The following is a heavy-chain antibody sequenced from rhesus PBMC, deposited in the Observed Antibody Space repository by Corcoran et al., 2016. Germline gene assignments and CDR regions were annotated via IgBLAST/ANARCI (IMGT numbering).Heavy chain of an antibody. CDR2: FSTGGGST. V-gene: IGHV3-178*01. CDR3: ARAWVNYFDY. D-gene: IGHD5-24*01. CDR1: GFTFSDYY. J-gene: IGHJ4*01. Sequence: DVQLVESGGGLAKPGGSLRLSCAASGFTFSDYYMDWVRQAPGKGLEWVSRFSTGGGSTWYADSVKGRFTISRENAKNTLYLQMNSLRAEDTAVYYCARAWVNYFDYWGQGVLVTVSS.